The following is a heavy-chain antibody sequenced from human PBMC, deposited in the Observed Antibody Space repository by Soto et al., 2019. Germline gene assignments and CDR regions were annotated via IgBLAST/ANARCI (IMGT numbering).Heavy chain of an antibody. Sequence: GGSLRLSCVPSDFTFDSFAMTWVRQAPGKGLEWVSAISASGGSTFYADSVKGRFTMSRDSSKNTLYLQMNSLRAEDTAVYYCARGAVMPDSWGQGTMVTVSS. D-gene: IGHD3-16*01. CDR2: ISASGGST. V-gene: IGHV3-23*01. CDR1: DFTFDSFA. CDR3: ARGAVMPDS. J-gene: IGHJ4*02.